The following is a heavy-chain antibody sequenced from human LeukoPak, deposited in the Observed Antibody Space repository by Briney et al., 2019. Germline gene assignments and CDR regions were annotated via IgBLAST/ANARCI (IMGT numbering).Heavy chain of an antibody. CDR1: GYTFTSYD. Sequence: ASVKVSCKASGYTFTSYDFNWVRQATGQGLEWMGWMNPNSGNTGYAQKFQGRVTMTRNTSISTAYMELSSLRSEDTAVYYCARGVSERFYGSSYIKDYWGQGTLVTVSS. V-gene: IGHV1-8*01. CDR3: ARGVSERFYGSSYIKDY. D-gene: IGHD6-13*01. J-gene: IGHJ4*02. CDR2: MNPNSGNT.